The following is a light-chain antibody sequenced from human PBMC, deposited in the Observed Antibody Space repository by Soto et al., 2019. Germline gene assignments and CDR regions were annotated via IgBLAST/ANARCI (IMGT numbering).Light chain of an antibody. CDR2: EVS. CDR3: SSYTRSNTVV. J-gene: IGLJ2*01. V-gene: IGLV2-14*01. CDR1: SSDVGGYNY. Sequence: QSVLTQPASVSGSPGQSITISCTGISSDVGGYNYVSWYQQLPGKAPKLMIYEVSNRPSGVSNRFSGSKSGNTASLTISGLQAEDEADYYCSSYTRSNTVVFGGGTKLTVL.